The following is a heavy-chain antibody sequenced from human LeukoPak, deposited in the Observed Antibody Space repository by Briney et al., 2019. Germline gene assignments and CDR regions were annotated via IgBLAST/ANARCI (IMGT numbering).Heavy chain of an antibody. Sequence: PGGSLRLSCAASGFTFSSYSMKWVRQAPGKGLEWVSSISSSSSYIYYADSVKGRFTISRDNAKNSLYLQVNSLRAEDTAVYYCARDFHDYFPWGQGTLVTVSS. CDR1: GFTFSSYS. J-gene: IGHJ5*02. CDR3: ARDFHDYFP. D-gene: IGHD3-16*01. V-gene: IGHV3-21*01. CDR2: ISSSSSYI.